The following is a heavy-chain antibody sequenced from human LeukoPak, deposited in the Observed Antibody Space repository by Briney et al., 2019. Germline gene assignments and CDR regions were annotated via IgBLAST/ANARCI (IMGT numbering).Heavy chain of an antibody. Sequence: PSETLSLTCAVYGGSFSGYYWSWIRQPPGKGLEWIGEINHSGGTNYNPSLKSRVTISVDTSKNQFSLKLSSVTAADTAVYYCARVVGAINQALDYWGQGTLVTVSS. J-gene: IGHJ4*02. V-gene: IGHV4-34*01. CDR1: GGSFSGYY. CDR2: INHSGGT. CDR3: ARVVGAINQALDY. D-gene: IGHD1-26*01.